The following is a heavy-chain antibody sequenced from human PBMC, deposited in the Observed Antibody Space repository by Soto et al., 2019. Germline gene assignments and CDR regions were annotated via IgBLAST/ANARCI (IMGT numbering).Heavy chain of an antibody. CDR2: IYYSGST. V-gene: IGHV4-30-4*01. CDR3: ARVEPTVTFNWFDP. J-gene: IGHJ5*02. Sequence: TSETLSLTCTVFGGSISSGDYYWSWIRQPPGKGLEWIGYIYYSGSTYYNPSLKSRVTISVDTSKNQFSLKLSSVTAADTAVYYCARVEPTVTFNWFDPWGQGTLVTVSS. D-gene: IGHD4-4*01. CDR1: GGSISSGDYY.